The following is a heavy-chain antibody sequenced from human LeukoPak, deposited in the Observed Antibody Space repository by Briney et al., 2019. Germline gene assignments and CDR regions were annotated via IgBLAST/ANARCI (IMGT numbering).Heavy chain of an antibody. CDR3: ARFHDSSGYLPYYFDY. V-gene: IGHV3-23*01. Sequence: GGSLRLSCAASGFTFSSYAMSWVRQAPGKGLEWVSAISGSGGSTYYADSVKGRFTISRDNSKNTLYLQMNSLRAEDTAVYYCARFHDSSGYLPYYFDYWGQGTLVTVSS. D-gene: IGHD3-22*01. J-gene: IGHJ4*02. CDR1: GFTFSSYA. CDR2: ISGSGGST.